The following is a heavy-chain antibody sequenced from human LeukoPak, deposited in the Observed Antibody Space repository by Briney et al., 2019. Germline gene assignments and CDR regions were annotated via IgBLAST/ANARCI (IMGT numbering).Heavy chain of an antibody. D-gene: IGHD3-22*01. CDR3: ARLANYYDSSGYYYIWFDP. J-gene: IGHJ5*02. CDR1: GGSISSYY. Sequence: SETLSLTCTVSGGSISSYYWSWIRQPPGKGLEWIGYIYYSGSTNYNPSLKSRVTISVDTSKNQFSLKLSSVTAADTAVYYCARLANYYDSSGYYYIWFDPWGQGTLVTVSS. V-gene: IGHV4-59*08. CDR2: IYYSGST.